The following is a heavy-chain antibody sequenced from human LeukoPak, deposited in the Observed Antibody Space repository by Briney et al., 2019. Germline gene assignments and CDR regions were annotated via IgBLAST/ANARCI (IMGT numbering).Heavy chain of an antibody. D-gene: IGHD4/OR15-4a*01. V-gene: IGHV4-39*01. CDR1: GGSISSNSYY. J-gene: IGHJ3*02. CDR2: IYYSGST. CDR3: ARRRLFLAHAFDI. Sequence: SETLSLTCAVSGGSISSNSYYWGWIRQPPGKGLEWIGSIYYSGSTYYNPPLKSRVTISVDTSKNQFSLKLTSVTVADTAVYYCARRRLFLAHAFDIWGQGTMVTVSS.